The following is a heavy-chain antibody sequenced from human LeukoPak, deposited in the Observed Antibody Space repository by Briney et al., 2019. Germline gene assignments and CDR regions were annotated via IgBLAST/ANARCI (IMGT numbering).Heavy chain of an antibody. D-gene: IGHD3-16*02. CDR3: ARDSFRLRLGELSESPPWLADY. Sequence: SVKVSCKASEGTFSSYAISWVRQAPGQGLEWMGRIIPIFGTANYAQKFQGRVTITTDESTSTAYMELSSLRSEDTAVYYCARDSFRLRLGELSESPPWLADYWGQGTLVTVSS. J-gene: IGHJ4*02. V-gene: IGHV1-69*05. CDR1: EGTFSSYA. CDR2: IIPIFGTA.